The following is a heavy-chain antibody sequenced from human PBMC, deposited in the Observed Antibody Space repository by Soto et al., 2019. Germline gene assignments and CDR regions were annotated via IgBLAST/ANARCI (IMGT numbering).Heavy chain of an antibody. J-gene: IGHJ4*02. CDR3: ARDGVSSTEYTWNYGTYFDY. CDR2: ISYRGRT. V-gene: IGHV4-31*02. Sequence: IRHHPGKGLEWIGYISYRGRTYYNPSLKSRLTISLDRSKNQFSLNLSSVTAADTAVYYCARDGVSSTEYTWNYGTYFDYWGQGALVTVSS. D-gene: IGHD1-7*01.